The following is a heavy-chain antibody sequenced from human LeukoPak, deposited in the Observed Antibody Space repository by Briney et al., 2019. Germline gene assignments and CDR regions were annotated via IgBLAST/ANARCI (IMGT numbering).Heavy chain of an antibody. CDR1: GFTFSSYE. CDR3: ARDSYGDANFDS. V-gene: IGHV3-21*05. Sequence: GGSLRLSCAASGFTFSSYEMNWVRQAPGKGLEWVSYISSSSSYIYYADSVKGRFTISRDTSKNAVYLQMNSLRAEDTAVYYCARDSYGDANFDSWGQGTLVTVSS. D-gene: IGHD4-17*01. CDR2: ISSSSSYI. J-gene: IGHJ4*02.